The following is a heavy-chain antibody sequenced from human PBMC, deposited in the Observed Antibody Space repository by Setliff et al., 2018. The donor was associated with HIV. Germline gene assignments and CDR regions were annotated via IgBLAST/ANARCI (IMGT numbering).Heavy chain of an antibody. D-gene: IGHD2-15*01. CDR2: IYYSGST. V-gene: IGHV4-39*01. CDR1: GGSISSSSYY. CDR3: ASRGYCSGGSCYIYYYYYGMDV. Sequence: SQTLSLTCTVSGGSISSSSYYWGWIRQPPGKGLEWIGSIYYSGSTYYNPSLKSRVTISVDTSKNQFSLKLSSVTAADTAVYYCASRGYCSGGSCYIYYYYYGMDVWGQGTTVTVSS. J-gene: IGHJ6*02.